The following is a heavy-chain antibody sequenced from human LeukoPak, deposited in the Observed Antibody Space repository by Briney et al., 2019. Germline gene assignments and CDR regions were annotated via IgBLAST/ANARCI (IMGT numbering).Heavy chain of an antibody. Sequence: SETLSLTCTVSGGSISSYYWSWIRQPAGKGLEWIGRVYTSGNTNYNPSLKSRVTMSVDTSKNQFSLKVTSVTAADTAVYYCARLDDSSGYYSDYWGQGTLVTVSS. V-gene: IGHV4-4*07. D-gene: IGHD3-22*01. CDR1: GGSISSYY. CDR2: VYTSGNT. J-gene: IGHJ4*02. CDR3: ARLDDSSGYYSDY.